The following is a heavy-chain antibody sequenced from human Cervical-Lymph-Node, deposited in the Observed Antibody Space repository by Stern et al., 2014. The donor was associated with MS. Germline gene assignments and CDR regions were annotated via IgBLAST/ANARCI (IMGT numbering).Heavy chain of an antibody. V-gene: IGHV3-11*01. J-gene: IGHJ4*02. CDR2: ISSSGSNT. CDR3: ARDGGGPTPYGFIDF. D-gene: IGHD2-21*01. CDR1: GFNFSDNY. Sequence: VQLVESGGDLVKPGGSLRLSCAASGFNFSDNYMSLIRQAPGTGLDWVSYISSSGSNTYYADSVQGRFTITRDNATNSLSPHQNILRAENTAVYYCARDGGGPTPYGFIDFWGQGTLVTVSS.